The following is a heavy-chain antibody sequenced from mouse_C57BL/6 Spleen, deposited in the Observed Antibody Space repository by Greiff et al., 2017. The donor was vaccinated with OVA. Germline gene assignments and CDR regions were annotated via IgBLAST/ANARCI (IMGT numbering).Heavy chain of an antibody. CDR3: ARSPFYYDYGGAWFAY. D-gene: IGHD2-4*01. CDR2: IYPRSGNT. Sequence: VMLVESGAELARPGASVKLSCKASGYTFTSYGISWVKQRTGQGLEWIGEIYPRSGNTYYNEKFKGKATLTADKSSSTAYMELRSLTSEDSAVYFCARSPFYYDYGGAWFAYWGQGTLVTVSA. J-gene: IGHJ3*01. V-gene: IGHV1-81*01. CDR1: GYTFTSYG.